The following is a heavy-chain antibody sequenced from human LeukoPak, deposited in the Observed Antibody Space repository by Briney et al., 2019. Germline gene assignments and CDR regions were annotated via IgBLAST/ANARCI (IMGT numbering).Heavy chain of an antibody. CDR2: IRSKAYGGTT. CDR1: GFTFGDYA. J-gene: IGHJ4*02. V-gene: IGHV3-49*04. CDR3: TRDYDFWSGSPPYFDY. D-gene: IGHD3-3*01. Sequence: GSLRLSCTASGFTFGDYAMSWVRQAPGKGLEWVGFIRSKAYGGTTEYAASVKGRFTISRDDSKSIAYLQMNSLKTEDTAVYYCTRDYDFWSGSPPYFDYWGQGTLVTVSS.